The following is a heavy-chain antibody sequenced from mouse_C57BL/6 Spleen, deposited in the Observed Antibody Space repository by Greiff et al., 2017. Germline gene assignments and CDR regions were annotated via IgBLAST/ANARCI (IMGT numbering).Heavy chain of an antibody. CDR1: GYTFTDHT. J-gene: IGHJ1*03. V-gene: IGHV1-78*01. CDR3: ARRYYGSNYVHWYFDV. Sequence: QVQLQQSDAELVKPGASVKISCEVSGYTFTDHTIHWMKQRPEQGLEWIGYIYPRDGSTKYNEKFKGKATLTADKSSSTAYLQLNSLTSEDSAVYFCARRYYGSNYVHWYFDVWGTGTTVTVSS. CDR2: IYPRDGST. D-gene: IGHD1-1*01.